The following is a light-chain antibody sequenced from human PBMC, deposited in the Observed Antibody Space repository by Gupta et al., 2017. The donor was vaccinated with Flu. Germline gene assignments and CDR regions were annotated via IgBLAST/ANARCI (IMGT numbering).Light chain of an antibody. CDR2: DAS. Sequence: GERATLSCRASQSVRSYLAWYQQKPGQAPRLLIYDASNRATGIPARFSGSGSGTDFTLTISSLEPDDFAVYYCQQRSNWPVTFGQGTKLEIK. CDR1: QSVRSY. V-gene: IGKV3-11*01. J-gene: IGKJ2*01. CDR3: QQRSNWPVT.